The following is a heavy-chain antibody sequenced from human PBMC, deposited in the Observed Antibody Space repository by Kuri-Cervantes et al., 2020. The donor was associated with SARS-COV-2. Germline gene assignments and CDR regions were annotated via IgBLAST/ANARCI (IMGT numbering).Heavy chain of an antibody. CDR3: ARRGGYLPPDAFDI. CDR1: GFTFSSYS. D-gene: IGHD3-16*02. V-gene: IGHV3-48*01. Sequence: GESLKISCAASGFTFSSYSMNWVRQAPGKGLEWVSYISSSSSTIYYADSVKGRFTISRDNAKNSLYVQMNSLRAEDTAVYYCARRGGYLPPDAFDIWGQGKMVT. J-gene: IGHJ3*02. CDR2: ISSSSSTI.